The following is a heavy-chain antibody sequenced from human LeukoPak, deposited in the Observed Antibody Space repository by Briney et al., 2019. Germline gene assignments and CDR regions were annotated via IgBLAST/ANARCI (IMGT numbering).Heavy chain of an antibody. CDR2: MYSYGSDT. CDR1: GFTFSNGW. J-gene: IGHJ3*01. V-gene: IGHV3-74*03. CDR3: ATDAGHGFSF. Sequence: GGSLRLSCAASGFTFSNGWMHWVRQAPGKGLVWVSRMYSYGSDTTYADPVKGRFIISRDNAKNTLYLQMNSLRGGDTAVYYCATDAGHGFSFWGQGTMVTVSS. D-gene: IGHD3/OR15-3a*01.